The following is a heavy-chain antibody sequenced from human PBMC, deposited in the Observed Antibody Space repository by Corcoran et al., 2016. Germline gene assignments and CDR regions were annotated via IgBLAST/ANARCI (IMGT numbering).Heavy chain of an antibody. J-gene: IGHJ6*02. D-gene: IGHD3-10*02. CDR1: GFTFSSYW. V-gene: IGHV3-7*01. CDR3: ARVVRVTRFYGMDV. Sequence: EVQLVESGGGLVQPGGSLRLSCAASGFTFSSYWMSWVRQAPGKGLEWVANIKQDGSEKYYVDSVKGRFTISRDNAKNSLYLQMNSLRAEDTAVYYCARVVRVTRFYGMDVWGQGTTVTVSS. CDR2: IKQDGSEK.